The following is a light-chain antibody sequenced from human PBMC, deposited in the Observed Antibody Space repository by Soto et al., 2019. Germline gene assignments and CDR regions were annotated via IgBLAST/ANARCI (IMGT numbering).Light chain of an antibody. J-gene: IGKJ2*01. Sequence: DIQMPQSPPTLSASVGDRVTITCRASQSISSWLAWYQQKPGKAPKLLIYDASTLESGVPSRFSGSGSGTEFTLTISSLQPDDFATYYCQQYNNYLMYTFGQGTKV. CDR2: DAS. CDR3: QQYNNYLMYT. V-gene: IGKV1-5*01. CDR1: QSISSW.